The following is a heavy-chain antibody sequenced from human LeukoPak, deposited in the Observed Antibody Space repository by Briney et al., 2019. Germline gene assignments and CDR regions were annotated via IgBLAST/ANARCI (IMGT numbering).Heavy chain of an antibody. Sequence: PSETLSLTCTVSGGSISSYYWSWIRQPPGKGLEWIGYIYYSGSTNYNPSLKSRVTISVDKSKNQFSLKLSSVTAADTAVYYCARVMVVVGWFDPWGQGTLVTVSS. CDR2: IYYSGST. CDR3: ARVMVVVGWFDP. D-gene: IGHD2-15*01. J-gene: IGHJ5*02. V-gene: IGHV4-59*12. CDR1: GGSISSYY.